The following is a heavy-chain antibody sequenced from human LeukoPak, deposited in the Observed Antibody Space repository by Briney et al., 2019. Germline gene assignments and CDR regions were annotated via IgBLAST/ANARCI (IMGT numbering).Heavy chain of an antibody. CDR2: ISGGGVST. J-gene: IGHJ4*02. V-gene: IGHV3-23*01. CDR3: ANVGSSPVW. D-gene: IGHD2-15*01. Sequence: TGGSLRLSCAASGFTFNNYAMSWVRQAPGKGLEWVSAISGGGVSTYYADSVKGRFSVSRDNSTNTLYLQMNSLRAEDTAVYYCANVGSSPVWWGQGTLVTVSS. CDR1: GFTFNNYA.